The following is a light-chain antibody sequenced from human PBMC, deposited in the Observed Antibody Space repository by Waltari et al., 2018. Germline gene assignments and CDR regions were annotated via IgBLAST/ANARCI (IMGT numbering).Light chain of an antibody. J-gene: IGKJ3*01. V-gene: IGKV1-6*01. CDR2: GAS. CDR3: LQDNNYPFT. Sequence: AIQMTQSPSSLSDSVEDRITINCRASQGIRNDLGWYQQKPGRAPKLLIYGASNLQGGVPSRFSGSGSGTDFTLTISSLQPEDFATYYCLQDNNYPFTFGPGTKVDIK. CDR1: QGIRND.